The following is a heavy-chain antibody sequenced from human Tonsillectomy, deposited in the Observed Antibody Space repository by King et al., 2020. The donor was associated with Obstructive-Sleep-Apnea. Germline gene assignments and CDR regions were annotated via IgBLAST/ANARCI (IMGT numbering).Heavy chain of an antibody. CDR1: GGSISSYF. Sequence: QLQESGPGLVKPSETLSLTCNVSGGSISSYFWSWIRQPPGKGLEWIGGISYSGTTKYNPILKSLVTISVDTSKNQFSLKLSSLTAADTAVYSCATHELELRPFDYWGQGALVTVSS. V-gene: IGHV4-59*08. J-gene: IGHJ4*02. CDR3: ATHELELRPFDY. CDR2: ISYSGTT. D-gene: IGHD1-7*01.